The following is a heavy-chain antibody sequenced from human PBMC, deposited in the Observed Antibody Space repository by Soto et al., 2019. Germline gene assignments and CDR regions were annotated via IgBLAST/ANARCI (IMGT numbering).Heavy chain of an antibody. CDR1: GGSISSYY. V-gene: IGHV4-4*07. J-gene: IGHJ4*02. CDR3: AREGYCSGGSGHVDF. Sequence: QVQLQESGPGLVKPSETLSLTCTVSGGSISSYYWSWIRQPAGKGLEWIGRIYTSGSTNYNPSLRSRVTRSVDTAKNQCSLKLSSVTAADTAVYYCAREGYCSGGSGHVDFWGQGTLVTVSS. CDR2: IYTSGST. D-gene: IGHD2-15*01.